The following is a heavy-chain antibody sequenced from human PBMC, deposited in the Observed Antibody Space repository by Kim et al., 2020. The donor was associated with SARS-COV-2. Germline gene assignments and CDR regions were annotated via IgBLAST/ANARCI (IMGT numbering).Heavy chain of an antibody. Sequence: SETLSLTCTVSGGSVSSGSYYWSWIRQPPGKGLEWIGYIYYSGSTNYNPSLKSRVTISVDTCKNQFSLKLSSVTAADTAVYYCARSSRGRGYSYGEDFDYWGQGNLVPVTS. V-gene: IGHV4-61*01. CDR2: IYYSGST. J-gene: IGHJ4*02. D-gene: IGHD5-18*01. CDR1: GGSVSSGSYY. CDR3: ARSSRGRGYSYGEDFDY.